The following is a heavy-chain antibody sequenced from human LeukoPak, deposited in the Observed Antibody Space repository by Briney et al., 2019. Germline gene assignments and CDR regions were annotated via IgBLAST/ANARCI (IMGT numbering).Heavy chain of an antibody. Sequence: GESLKISCTGSGYRFTSHWIGWVRQMAGKGLEWMGIIYPADSGTKYSPSFQGQVTISADKSISTIYLQWNSLKASDTAMYYCARRYDYVWGGFDYWGQGTLVTVSS. J-gene: IGHJ4*02. D-gene: IGHD3-16*01. V-gene: IGHV5-51*01. CDR2: IYPADSGT. CDR3: ARRYDYVWGGFDY. CDR1: GYRFTSHW.